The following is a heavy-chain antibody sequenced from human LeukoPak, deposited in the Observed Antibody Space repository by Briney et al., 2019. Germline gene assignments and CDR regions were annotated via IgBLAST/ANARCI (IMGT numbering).Heavy chain of an antibody. CDR1: GGSISSGGYY. J-gene: IGHJ3*02. CDR3: ARGLVGDERLAFDI. V-gene: IGHV4-31*03. D-gene: IGHD2-8*02. CDR2: IYYSGST. Sequence: PSETLSLTCTVSGGSISSGGYYWSWIRQHPGKGLEGIGYIYYSGSTYYNPSRKSRVTISVDTSKNQFSLKLSSVTAADTAVYPCARGLVGDERLAFDIWGQGTMVTVSS.